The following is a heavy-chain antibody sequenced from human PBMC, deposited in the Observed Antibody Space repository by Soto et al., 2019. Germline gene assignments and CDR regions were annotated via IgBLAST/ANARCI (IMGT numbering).Heavy chain of an antibody. CDR3: ARDRHFRGGPDDI. Sequence: QVQLVESGGGVVQSGRSPRLSCAASGFTFSSFGMHWVRQAPGKGLEWVALIWHDGTFTHYADSVKGRFTISRDNSKNMLYLQMNSLRAADTAVYYCARDRHFRGGPDDIWXXGTMVTVSS. J-gene: IGHJ3*02. D-gene: IGHD3-3*02. CDR2: IWHDGTFT. V-gene: IGHV3-33*01. CDR1: GFTFSSFG.